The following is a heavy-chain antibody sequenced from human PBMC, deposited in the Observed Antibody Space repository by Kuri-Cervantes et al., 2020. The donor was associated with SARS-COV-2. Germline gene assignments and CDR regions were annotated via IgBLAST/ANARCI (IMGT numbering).Heavy chain of an antibody. V-gene: IGHV3-33*08. CDR1: GFTFSSYA. CDR3: ASAVAGSTSHYYGMDV. CDR2: IWYDGSNK. J-gene: IGHJ6*02. Sequence: GESLKISCAASGFTFSSYAMHWVRQAPGKGLEWVAVIWYDGSNKYYADSVKGRFTISRDNSKNTLYLQMNSLRAEDTAVYYCASAVAGSTSHYYGMDVWGQGTTVTVSS. D-gene: IGHD6-19*01.